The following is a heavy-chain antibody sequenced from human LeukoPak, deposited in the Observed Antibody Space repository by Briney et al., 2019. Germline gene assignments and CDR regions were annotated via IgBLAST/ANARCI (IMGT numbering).Heavy chain of an antibody. V-gene: IGHV5-51*01. CDR2: IYPGDSDT. CDR1: GYSFTSYW. Sequence: AGESLKISCKGSGYSFTSYWIGWVRQMPGKGLEWMGIIYPGDSDTRYSPSFQGQVTISADKSISTAYLQWSSLKASDTAMYYCARAPPYSYGYGFWFDPWGQGTLVTVSS. J-gene: IGHJ5*02. D-gene: IGHD5-18*01. CDR3: ARAPPYSYGYGFWFDP.